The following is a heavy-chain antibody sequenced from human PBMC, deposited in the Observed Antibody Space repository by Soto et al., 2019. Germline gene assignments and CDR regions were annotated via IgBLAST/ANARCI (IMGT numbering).Heavy chain of an antibody. Sequence: PSETLSLTCAVSGYSISSGYYWGWIRQPPGKGLEWIGSIYHSGSTYYNPSLKSRVTISVDTSKNQFSLKLSSVTAADTAVYYCARVPAAHNYYYYYYGMDVWGQGTTVTVSS. CDR2: IYHSGST. CDR1: GYSISSGYY. CDR3: ARVPAAHNYYYYYYGMDV. J-gene: IGHJ6*02. D-gene: IGHD2-2*01. V-gene: IGHV4-38-2*01.